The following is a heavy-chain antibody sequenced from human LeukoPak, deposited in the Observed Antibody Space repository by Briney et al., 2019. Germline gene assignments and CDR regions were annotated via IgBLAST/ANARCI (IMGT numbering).Heavy chain of an antibody. CDR1: GYSITSGYY. V-gene: IGHV4-61*01. Sequence: PSETLSLTCTVSGYSITSGYYWGWIRQPPGKGLEWIGYIYYSGSTNYNPSLKSRVTISVDTSKNQFSLKLSSVTAADTAVYYCARAQYCGGDCYAFDIWGQGTMVTVSS. D-gene: IGHD2-21*02. CDR2: IYYSGST. CDR3: ARAQYCGGDCYAFDI. J-gene: IGHJ3*02.